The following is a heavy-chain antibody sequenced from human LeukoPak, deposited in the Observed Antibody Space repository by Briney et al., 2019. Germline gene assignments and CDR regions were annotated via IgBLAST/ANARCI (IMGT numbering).Heavy chain of an antibody. CDR3: AKDSPFSGWPFDY. CDR2: ISGSGGST. J-gene: IGHJ4*02. V-gene: IGHV3-23*01. Sequence: GGSLRLSCAASGFTFSNAWMNWVRQAPGKGLEWVSAISGSGGSTYYADSVKGRFTISRDNSKNTLYLQMNSLRAEDTAVYYCAKDSPFSGWPFDYWGQGTLVTVSS. CDR1: GFTFSNAW. D-gene: IGHD6-19*01.